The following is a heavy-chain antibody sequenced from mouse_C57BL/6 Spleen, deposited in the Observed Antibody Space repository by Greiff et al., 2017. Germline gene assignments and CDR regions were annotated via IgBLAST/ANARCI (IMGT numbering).Heavy chain of an antibody. V-gene: IGHV5-17*01. J-gene: IGHJ3*01. CDR2: ISSGSSTI. D-gene: IGHD1-1*01. CDR3: ARSYYYGSSSAWFAY. Sequence: EVKLVESGGGLVKPGGSLKLSCAASGFTFSDYGMHWVRQAPETGLEWVSYISSGSSTIYSADTVKGRFTISRDTAKNNLFLKMTSLRSEDTAMYYCARSYYYGSSSAWFAYWGQGTLVTVSA. CDR1: GFTFSDYG.